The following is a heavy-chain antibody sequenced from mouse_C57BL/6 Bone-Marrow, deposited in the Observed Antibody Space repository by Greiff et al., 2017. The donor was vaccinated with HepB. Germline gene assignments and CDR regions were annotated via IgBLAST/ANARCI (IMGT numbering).Heavy chain of an antibody. CDR2: INPDSSTI. D-gene: IGHD1-1*01. CDR3: AVGYYYGSSFSY. J-gene: IGHJ3*01. V-gene: IGHV4-1*01. Sequence: EVKVEESGGGLVQPGGSLKLSCAASGIDFSRYWMSWVRRAPGKGLEWIGEINPDSSTINYAPSLKDKFIISRDNAKNTLYLQMSKVRSEDTALYYCAVGYYYGSSFSYWGQGTLVTVSA. CDR1: GIDFSRYW.